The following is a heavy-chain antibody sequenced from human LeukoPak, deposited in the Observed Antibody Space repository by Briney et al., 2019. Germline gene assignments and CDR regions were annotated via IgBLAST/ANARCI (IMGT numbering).Heavy chain of an antibody. CDR2: IIPIFGTA. CDR3: ASGGEQQLASLFGMDV. V-gene: IGHV1-69*13. J-gene: IGHJ6*02. D-gene: IGHD6-13*01. CDR1: GGTFSSYA. Sequence: SVKVSCTASGGTFSSYAISWVRQAPGQGLEWMGGIIPIFGTANYAQKFQGRVTITADESTSTAYMELSSLRSEDTAVYYCASGGEQQLASLFGMDVWGQGTTVTVSS.